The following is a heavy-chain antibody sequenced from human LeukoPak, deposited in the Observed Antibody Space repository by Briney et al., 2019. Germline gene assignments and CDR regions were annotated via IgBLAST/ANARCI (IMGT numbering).Heavy chain of an antibody. Sequence: SETLSLTCAVYGGSFSGYYWSWTRLPPGKGLEWIGEINHSGSTNYNPSLKSRVTISVDTSKNQFSLKLSSVTAADTAVYYCARGPPAKPGTGYYYGMDVWGQGTTVTVSS. CDR2: INHSGST. V-gene: IGHV4-34*01. CDR3: ARGPPAKPGTGYYYGMDV. J-gene: IGHJ6*02. D-gene: IGHD2-2*01. CDR1: GGSFSGYY.